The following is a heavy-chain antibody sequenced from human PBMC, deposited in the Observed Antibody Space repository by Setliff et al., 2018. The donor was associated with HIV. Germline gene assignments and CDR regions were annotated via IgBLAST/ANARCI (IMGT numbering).Heavy chain of an antibody. CDR3: ARVRNPTVHTMYFDS. Sequence: LRLSCTGSGFTFDSHGMIWVRQAPGGGLEWLSYINPAGITMYYADSVRGRFTISRDNAQSSLYLQINSLRAEDTAFYYCARVRNPTVHTMYFDSWGQGTLVTVSS. D-gene: IGHD4-4*01. CDR1: GFTFDSHG. CDR2: INPAGITM. J-gene: IGHJ4*01. V-gene: IGHV3-48*03.